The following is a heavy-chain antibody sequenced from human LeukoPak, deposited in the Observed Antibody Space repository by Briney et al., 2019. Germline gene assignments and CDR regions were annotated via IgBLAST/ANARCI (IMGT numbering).Heavy chain of an antibody. CDR2: ISDSGGST. D-gene: IGHD5-18*01. J-gene: IGHJ4*02. V-gene: IGHV3-23*01. Sequence: GGSLRLSCAASGFAFSSYDMSWVRQAPGKGLEWVSAISDSGGSTYYADSVKGRFTISRDNSKNTLYLQMNSLRAEDTAVYYRVNGARGNTYGSGYWGQGTLVTVSS. CDR1: GFAFSSYD. CDR3: VNGARGNTYGSGY.